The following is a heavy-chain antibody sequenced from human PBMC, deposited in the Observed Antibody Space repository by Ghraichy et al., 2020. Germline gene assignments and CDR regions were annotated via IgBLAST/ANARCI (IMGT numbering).Heavy chain of an antibody. V-gene: IGHV4-31*03. CDR3: ARGEAAPQWAFDP. CDR1: GGSISSGGYY. Sequence: SQTLSLTCTVSGGSISSGGYYWSWIRQHPGKGLEWIGYIYYSGSTYNPSLKSRVTISVDTSKNQFSLKLSSVTAADTAVYYCARGEAAPQWAFDPWGQGTLVTVSS. D-gene: IGHD6-13*01. CDR2: IYYSGST. J-gene: IGHJ5*02.